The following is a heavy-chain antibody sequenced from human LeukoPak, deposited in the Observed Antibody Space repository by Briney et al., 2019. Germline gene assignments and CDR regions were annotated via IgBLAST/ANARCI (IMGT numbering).Heavy chain of an antibody. CDR2: ISYDGSNK. Sequence: PGGSLRLSCAASGFTFSSYGMHWVHQAPGKGLEWVVVISYDGSNKYYADSVKGRFTISRDNSKNTLYLQMSSLRAEDTAVYYCAKRSSGNNFDYWGQGTLVTVSS. CDR3: AKRSSGNNFDY. J-gene: IGHJ4*02. CDR1: GFTFSSYG. V-gene: IGHV3-30*18. D-gene: IGHD1-26*01.